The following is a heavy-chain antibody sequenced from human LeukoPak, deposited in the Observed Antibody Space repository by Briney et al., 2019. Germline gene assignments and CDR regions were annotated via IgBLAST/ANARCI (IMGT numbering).Heavy chain of an antibody. CDR3: AREVMTPCWFDP. V-gene: IGHV4-59*01. Sequence: SETLSLTCTVSGGSISSYYWSWIRQPPGKGLEWIGYIYYSGSTNYNPSLKSRVTISVDTSKNQFSLKLSSVTAADTAVYYCAREVMTPCWFDPWGQGTLVTVSS. J-gene: IGHJ5*02. CDR2: IYYSGST. D-gene: IGHD2-15*01. CDR1: GGSISSYY.